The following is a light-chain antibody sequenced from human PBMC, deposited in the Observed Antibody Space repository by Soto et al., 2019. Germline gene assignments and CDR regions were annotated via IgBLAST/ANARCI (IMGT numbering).Light chain of an antibody. CDR2: ENS. CDR1: SSNSGNNY. CDR3: GTGDSSRSAVV. J-gene: IGLJ2*01. V-gene: IGLV1-51*02. Sequence: QSVLTQPPSVSAAPGQKVTISCSGSSSNSGNNYVAWYQHLPGTAPRLLMYENSKRTSGIPDRFSGSKSGTSATLDITGLQTGDEADYYCGTGDSSRSAVVFSRGTRLTVL.